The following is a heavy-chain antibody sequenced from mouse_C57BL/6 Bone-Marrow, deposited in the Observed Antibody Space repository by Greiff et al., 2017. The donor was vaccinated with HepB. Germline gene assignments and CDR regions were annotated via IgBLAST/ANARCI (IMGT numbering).Heavy chain of an antibody. CDR3: AMTLRPYPFAY. CDR2: INPNNGGT. V-gene: IGHV1-18*01. D-gene: IGHD3-2*02. Sequence: VHVKQSGPELVKPGASVKIPCKASGYTFTDYNMDWVKQSHGKSLEWIGDINPNNGGTIYNQKFKGKATLTVDKSSSTAYMELRSLTSEDTAVYYCAMTLRPYPFAYWGQGTLVTVSA. J-gene: IGHJ3*01. CDR1: GYTFTDYN.